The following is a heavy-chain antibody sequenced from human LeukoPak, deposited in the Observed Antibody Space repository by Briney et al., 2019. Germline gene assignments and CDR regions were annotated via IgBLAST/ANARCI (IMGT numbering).Heavy chain of an antibody. CDR2: VDGGGGGT. J-gene: IGHJ4*02. CDR3: AEQSAGSAAWYSLHYDF. Sequence: GGSLRLSCAASGFTLSSYAMTWVRQAPGRGLEWVSSVDGGGGGTYYADSVKGRFTISRDNSKDTLYLQMNGLRAEGTAVYFCAEQSAGSAAWYSLHYDFWGQGTLVTVSS. V-gene: IGHV3-23*01. CDR1: GFTLSSYA. D-gene: IGHD6-13*01.